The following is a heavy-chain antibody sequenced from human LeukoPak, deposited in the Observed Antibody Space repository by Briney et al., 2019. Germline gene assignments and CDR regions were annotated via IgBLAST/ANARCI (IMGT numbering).Heavy chain of an antibody. V-gene: IGHV3-20*04. CDR3: ARDLGDYYDSSGYYLPGY. D-gene: IGHD3-22*01. CDR2: INWNGGST. Sequence: RPGGSLRLSCAASGFTFDDYGMSWVRQAPGKGLEWVSGINWNGGSTGYADSVKGRFTISRDNAKNSLYLQMNSLRAEDTALYYCARDLGDYYDSSGYYLPGYWGQGTLVTVSS. J-gene: IGHJ4*02. CDR1: GFTFDDYG.